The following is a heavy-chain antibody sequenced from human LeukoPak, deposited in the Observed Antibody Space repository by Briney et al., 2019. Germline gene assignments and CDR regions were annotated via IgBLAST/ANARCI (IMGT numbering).Heavy chain of an antibody. J-gene: IGHJ4*02. CDR3: ALVAYCSGGSCRPSNY. CDR2: IYYTGST. CDR1: DGSISSSNYY. Sequence: PSETLSLTCTVSDGSISSSNYYWGRIRQPPGRGLEWIGSIYYTGSTYYNPSLKSRVTISVDTSENQFSLKLSSVTAADTAIYHCALVAYCSGGSCRPSNYWGQGTLVTVSS. D-gene: IGHD2-15*01. V-gene: IGHV4-39*01.